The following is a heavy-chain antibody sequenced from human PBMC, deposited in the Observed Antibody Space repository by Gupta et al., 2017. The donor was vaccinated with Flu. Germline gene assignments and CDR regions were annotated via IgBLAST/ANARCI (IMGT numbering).Heavy chain of an antibody. Sequence: QAPGKGLEWVGRIKSKTDGGTTDYAAPVKGRFTISRDDSKNTLYLQMNSLKTEDTAVYYCTTDTGYGYDPDYWGQGTLVTVSS. D-gene: IGHD5-18*01. CDR2: IKSKTDGGTT. V-gene: IGHV3-15*01. J-gene: IGHJ4*02. CDR3: TTDTGYGYDPDY.